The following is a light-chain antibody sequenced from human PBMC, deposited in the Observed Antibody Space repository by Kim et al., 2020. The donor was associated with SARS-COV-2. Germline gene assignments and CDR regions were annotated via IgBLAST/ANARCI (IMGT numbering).Light chain of an antibody. V-gene: IGKV4-1*01. Sequence: DLVMTQSPDSLAVSLGERATINCKSSQSVLYSSNNKNYLAWYQQKPGQPPKLLIYWASTRESGVPDRFSGSGSGTDFTLTISSLQAEDVAVYYCQQYYSTPPTFGGGTKLEI. CDR2: WAS. J-gene: IGKJ4*01. CDR3: QQYYSTPPT. CDR1: QSVLYSSNNKNY.